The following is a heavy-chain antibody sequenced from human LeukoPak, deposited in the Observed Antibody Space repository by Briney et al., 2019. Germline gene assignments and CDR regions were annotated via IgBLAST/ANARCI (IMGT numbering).Heavy chain of an antibody. Sequence: ETLSLTCAVYGGSFSGYYWSWVRQAPGKGLEWVSAISGSGGSTYYADSVKGRFTISRDNSKNTLYLQMNSLRAEDTAVYYCAKGGAGTTARPYYYYMDVWGKGTTVTVSS. J-gene: IGHJ6*03. CDR3: AKGGAGTTARPYYYYMDV. D-gene: IGHD1-7*01. CDR2: ISGSGGST. CDR1: GGSFSGYY. V-gene: IGHV3-23*01.